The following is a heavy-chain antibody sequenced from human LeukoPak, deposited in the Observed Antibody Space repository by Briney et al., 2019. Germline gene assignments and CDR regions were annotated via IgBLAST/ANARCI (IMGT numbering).Heavy chain of an antibody. J-gene: IGHJ4*02. D-gene: IGHD5-18*01. CDR3: TTDGGYSYGPRKLIDY. CDR1: GFTFSNAW. CDR2: IKSKTDGGTT. Sequence: GVSLRLSCAASGFTFSNAWMSWVRQAPGKGLEWVGRIKSKTDGGTTDYAAPVKGRFTISRDDSKNTLYLQMNSLKTEDTAVYYCTTDGGYSYGPRKLIDYWGQGTLVTVSS. V-gene: IGHV3-15*01.